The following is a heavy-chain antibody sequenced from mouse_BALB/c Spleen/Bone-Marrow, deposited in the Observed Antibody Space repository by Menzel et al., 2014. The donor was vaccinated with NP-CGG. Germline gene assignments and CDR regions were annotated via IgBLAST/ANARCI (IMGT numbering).Heavy chain of an antibody. D-gene: IGHD1-1*01. V-gene: IGHV1-5*01. CDR2: IYPGNSDT. Sequence: VQLQQSGTVLARPGASVKMSCKASGYSFTNYWLHWVKQRPGQGLEWIGAIYPGNSDTSYNQKFKGKAKLTAVTSASTAYMELSSLRNEDSAVYYCTRFGSSYDWYFDVWGAGTTVTVSS. CDR3: TRFGSSYDWYFDV. J-gene: IGHJ1*01. CDR1: GYSFTNYW.